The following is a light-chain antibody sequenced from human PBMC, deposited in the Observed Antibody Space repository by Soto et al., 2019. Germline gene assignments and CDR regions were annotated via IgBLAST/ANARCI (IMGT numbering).Light chain of an antibody. Sequence: EIVMTQTPDALSVSPGERATPSCTAGHLVTTNFAWYQQKSGQAPRLLIYDVSSRATGVPARFSGTGSETDFTLTISGLQSEDSAVYFCQQYNNWPVSFGQGTRLEIK. V-gene: IGKV3-15*01. CDR3: QQYNNWPVS. CDR1: HLVTTN. CDR2: DVS. J-gene: IGKJ5*01.